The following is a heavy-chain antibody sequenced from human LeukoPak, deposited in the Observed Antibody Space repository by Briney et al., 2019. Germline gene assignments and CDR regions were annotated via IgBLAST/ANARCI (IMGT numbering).Heavy chain of an antibody. J-gene: IGHJ4*02. CDR3: ARLQGYYGSGSYHFDY. V-gene: IGHV4-39*01. D-gene: IGHD3-10*01. CDR1: GGSISSSSYY. CDR2: IYYSGST. Sequence: PSETLSLTCTVSGGSISSSSYYWGWIRQPPGKGLEWIGGIYYSGSTYYNPSLKSRVTISVDTSKNQFSLKLSSVTAADTAVYYCARLQGYYGSGSYHFDYWGQGTLVTVSS.